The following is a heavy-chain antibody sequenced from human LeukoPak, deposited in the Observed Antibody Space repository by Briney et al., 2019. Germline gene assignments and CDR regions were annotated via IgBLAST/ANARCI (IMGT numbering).Heavy chain of an antibody. CDR3: AREELGYRSSASCRDWFDP. CDR1: GYTFTGYY. D-gene: IGHD2-2*01. CDR2: INPNSGGT. V-gene: IGHV1-2*02. J-gene: IGHJ5*02. Sequence: ASVKVSCKASGYTFTGYYIHWVRQAPGQGLEWMGWINPNSGGTDYAQKFQGRVTMTRDTSINTAYMELSRLTSDDTAVYYCAREELGYRSSASCRDWFDPWGLGTLVTVSS.